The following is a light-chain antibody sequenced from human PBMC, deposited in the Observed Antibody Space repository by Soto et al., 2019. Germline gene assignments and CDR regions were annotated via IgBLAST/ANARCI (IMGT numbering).Light chain of an antibody. CDR1: QSITRN. CDR2: GAS. J-gene: IGKJ1*01. CDR3: QQYNNWPMWT. V-gene: IGKV3-15*01. Sequence: EIVITQSPATLSVSPGERATLSCRASQSITRNLAWYQQSPGQAPRLLIYGASTRATGIPARFSGSGPGTEFTLTINSLQSEDFAVYYCQQYNNWPMWTFGQGTKVDIK.